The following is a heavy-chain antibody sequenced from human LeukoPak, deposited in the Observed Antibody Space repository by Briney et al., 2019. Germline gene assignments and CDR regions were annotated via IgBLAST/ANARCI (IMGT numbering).Heavy chain of an antibody. Sequence: GGSLRLSCAASGFTLSSYAMSWVRQAPGKGLEWVSAISDGGNTYHADSVKGRFTISRDSSKNTLFLQMNRLRPEDAAVYYCAKAPVTTCRGAYCYPFDYWGQGTLVTVSS. V-gene: IGHV3-23*01. J-gene: IGHJ4*02. CDR3: AKAPVTTCRGAYCYPFDY. D-gene: IGHD2-21*01. CDR1: GFTLSSYA. CDR2: ISDGGNT.